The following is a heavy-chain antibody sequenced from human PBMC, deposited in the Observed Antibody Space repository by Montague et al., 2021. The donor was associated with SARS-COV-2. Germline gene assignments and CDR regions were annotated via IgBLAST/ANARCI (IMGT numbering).Heavy chain of an antibody. CDR2: ISYDGSNK. CDR3: ARDREITMVRGAPLYGMDV. J-gene: IGHJ6*02. V-gene: IGHV3-30-3*01. D-gene: IGHD3-10*01. Sequence: WIRQAPGKGLEWVAVISYDGSNKYYADSVKGRFTISRDNSKNTLYLQMNSLRAEDTAVYYCARDREITMVRGAPLYGMDVWGQGTTVTASS.